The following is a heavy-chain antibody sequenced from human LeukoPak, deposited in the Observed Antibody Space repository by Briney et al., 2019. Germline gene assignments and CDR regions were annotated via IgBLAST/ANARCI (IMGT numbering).Heavy chain of an antibody. J-gene: IGHJ2*01. CDR2: IYYSGST. CDR3: ARASGSWRWPGYFDL. D-gene: IGHD6-13*01. CDR1: GGSISSCY. V-gene: IGHV4-59*01. Sequence: PSETLSLTCTVSGGSISSCYWSWIRQPPGKGLEWIGYIYYSGSTNYNPSLKSRVTISVDTSKNQFSLKLSSVTAADTAVYYCARASGSWRWPGYFDLWGRGTLVTVSS.